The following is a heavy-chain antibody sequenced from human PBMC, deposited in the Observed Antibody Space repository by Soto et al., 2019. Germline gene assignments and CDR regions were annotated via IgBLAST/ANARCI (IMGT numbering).Heavy chain of an antibody. Sequence: EVQLVESGGGLVQPGGSLRLSCAASGFSLSNYWMSWVRQAPGKGLEWVANLKQDGSEKYYVDSVKGRFTISRDNAQNSLSLEMNSLRAEDTAVYFCAMSNTVPSKYLDVWGKGTTVTVSS. CDR3: AMSNTVPSKYLDV. CDR1: GFSLSNYW. V-gene: IGHV3-7*01. J-gene: IGHJ6*04. CDR2: LKQDGSEK. D-gene: IGHD2-8*01.